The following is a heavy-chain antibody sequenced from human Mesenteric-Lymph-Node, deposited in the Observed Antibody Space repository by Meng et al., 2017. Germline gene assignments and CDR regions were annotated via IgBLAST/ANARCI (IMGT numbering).Heavy chain of an antibody. CDR2: IFPGDSQI. CDR3: ARQGLTGCNSVGCYESFFYNGMDV. CDR1: GGSFSGYY. V-gene: IGHV5-51*01. Sequence: GGSLRLSCAVYGGSFSGYYWSWIRQPPGKGLEWMGIIFPGDSQIRYSPSFQGQVTISVDNSISTAYLQWSSLEASARAIYYCARQGLTGCNSVGCYESFFYNGMDVWGQGTTVTVSS. D-gene: IGHD2-2*01. J-gene: IGHJ6*02.